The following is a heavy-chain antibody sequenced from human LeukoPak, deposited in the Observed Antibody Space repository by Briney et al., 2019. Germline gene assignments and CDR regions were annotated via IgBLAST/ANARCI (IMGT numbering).Heavy chain of an antibody. CDR3: EGKKTSFGELLYGMDV. Sequence: SETLSLTCTVSGGSISKYYLTWIRQAPGKGLEWIGYVYYVGSANYNPSLKSRVTISVDMSKNQYSLKLTSVTTADTDVYYCEGKKTSFGELLYGMDVWGQGTTVAVSS. D-gene: IGHD3-10*01. CDR2: VYYVGSA. J-gene: IGHJ6*02. V-gene: IGHV4-59*01. CDR1: GGSISKYY.